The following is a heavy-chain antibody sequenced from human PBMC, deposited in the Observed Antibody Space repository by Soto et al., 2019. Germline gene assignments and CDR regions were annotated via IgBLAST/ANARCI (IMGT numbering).Heavy chain of an antibody. J-gene: IGHJ4*02. D-gene: IGHD2-8*01. V-gene: IGHV1-18*01. Sequence: ASVKVSCKASGYTFTNYDITWVRQAPGQGLEWMGWISAYNGNTNSAQKLQGRVTMATDTSTSTAYMELRSLRSDDTAVYYCALGGPYCANGVCYNPYVDYWGQGTLVTVS. CDR3: ALGGPYCANGVCYNPYVDY. CDR1: GYTFTNYD. CDR2: ISAYNGNT.